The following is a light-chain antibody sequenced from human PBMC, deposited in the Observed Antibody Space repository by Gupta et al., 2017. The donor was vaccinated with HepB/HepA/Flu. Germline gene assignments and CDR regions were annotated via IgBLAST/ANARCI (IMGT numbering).Light chain of an antibody. J-gene: IGKJ2*04. V-gene: IGKV1-9*01. CDR2: AAS. CDR3: QQLNSYPRS. CDR1: QGISSS. Sequence: DIQLTQSPSFLSTSVGDRVTITCRASQGISSSLAWYQQKPGKAPNLLIYAASTLQSGVPSRFSGSGSGTEFTLTISRLQPEDFSTYYCQQLNSYPRSFGQGTKLEMK.